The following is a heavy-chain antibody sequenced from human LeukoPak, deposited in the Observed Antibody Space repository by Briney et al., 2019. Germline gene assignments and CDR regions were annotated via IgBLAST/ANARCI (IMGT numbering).Heavy chain of an antibody. J-gene: IGHJ4*02. CDR1: GFTFSSYG. Sequence: GGSLRLSCAASGFTFSSYGMSWVRQAPGKGLEWVSSISGSGGSTYYTDSVKGRFTISRDNSKNTLYLQMNSLIAEDTAIYYCAKDDDWLRFEHWGRGTPVSVSS. V-gene: IGHV3-23*01. CDR2: ISGSGGST. CDR3: AKDDDWLRFEH. D-gene: IGHD5-12*01.